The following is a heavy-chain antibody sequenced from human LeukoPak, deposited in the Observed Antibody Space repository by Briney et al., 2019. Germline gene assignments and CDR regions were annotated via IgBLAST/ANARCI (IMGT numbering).Heavy chain of an antibody. CDR2: IKQDGSEK. D-gene: IGHD6-19*01. CDR3: ARAPLYSSGWYRWYFDY. CDR1: KFTFSSYA. J-gene: IGHJ4*02. Sequence: GGSLRLSCAASKFTFSSYAMSWVRQAPGKGLEWVANIKQDGSEKYYVDSVKGRFTISRDNAKNSLYLQMNSLRAEDTAVYYCARAPLYSSGWYRWYFDYWGQGTLVTVSS. V-gene: IGHV3-7*05.